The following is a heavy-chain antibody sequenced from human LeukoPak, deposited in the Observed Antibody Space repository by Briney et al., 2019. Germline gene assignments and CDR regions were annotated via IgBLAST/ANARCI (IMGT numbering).Heavy chain of an antibody. CDR2: INPNSGGT. CDR3: ARDQGSSSLSWFDP. CDR1: GYTFTGYY. D-gene: IGHD6-6*01. Sequence: ASVKVSCKASGYTFTGYYMHWVRQAPGQGLEWMGWINPNSGGTNYAQKFQGRVTMTRDTSISTAYMELSRLRSDDTAVYYCARDQGSSSLSWFDPWGQGTLVTVSS. J-gene: IGHJ5*02. V-gene: IGHV1-2*02.